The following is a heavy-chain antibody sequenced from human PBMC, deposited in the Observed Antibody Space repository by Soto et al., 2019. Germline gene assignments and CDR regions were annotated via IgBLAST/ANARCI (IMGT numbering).Heavy chain of an antibody. CDR2: IYNNGST. V-gene: IGHV4-61*05. CDR3: ARGSQDYYFDS. J-gene: IGHJ4*02. Sequence: SETLSLTCTVSGSSIRNSYYFWGWIRQPPGKGLEWIGYIYNNGSTRHNPSLKSRVTISVDTSKNQFSLKLNSVTAADTAVYYCARGSQDYYFDSWGQGTLVTVSS. CDR1: GSSIRNSYYF.